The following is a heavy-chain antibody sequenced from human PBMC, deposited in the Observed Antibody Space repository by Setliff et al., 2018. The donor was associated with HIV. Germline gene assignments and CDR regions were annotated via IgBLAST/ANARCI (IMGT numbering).Heavy chain of an antibody. CDR1: GLTFRSFD. CDR2: IGTLGDT. J-gene: IGHJ4*02. CDR3: ARAGRRHYYGSGSYAVFDY. Sequence: PGGSLRLSCAASGLTFRSFDMYWVRQATGKGPEWVASIGTLGDTYYPDSVKGRFSISRENDKNSLYLHMNGLRAGDTAVYFCARAGRRHYYGSGSYAVFDYWGQGIVVTVSS. D-gene: IGHD3-10*01. V-gene: IGHV3-13*01.